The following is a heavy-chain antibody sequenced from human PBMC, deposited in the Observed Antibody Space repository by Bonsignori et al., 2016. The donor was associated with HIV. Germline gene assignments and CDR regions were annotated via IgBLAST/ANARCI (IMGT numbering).Heavy chain of an antibody. CDR3: ATGDDFDISGYYPTTPPHY. J-gene: IGHJ4*02. V-gene: IGHV1-69-2*01. Sequence: WVRQAPGQGLEWMGLVDPDDAETRYAATFQGRVTIAADTSIDTAYLDLRSLRSEDTAVYYCATGDDFDISGYYPTTPPHYWGQGTLVTVSS. CDR2: VDPDDAET. D-gene: IGHD3-22*01.